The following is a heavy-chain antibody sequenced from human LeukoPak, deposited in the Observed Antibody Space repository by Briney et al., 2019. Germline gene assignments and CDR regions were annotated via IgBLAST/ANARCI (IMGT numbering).Heavy chain of an antibody. Sequence: HSGGSLRLSCAASGFTFNSYAMTWVRQAPGKGLEWVSLISDSGGRIYYADSVKGRFTISRDNSKNTLYLQMNSLRAEDTAVYYCVRWIASGSGIYWYFDVWGRGTLVTVSS. CDR1: GFTFNSYA. CDR3: VRWIASGSGIYWYFDV. D-gene: IGHD1-26*01. J-gene: IGHJ2*01. V-gene: IGHV3-23*01. CDR2: ISDSGGRI.